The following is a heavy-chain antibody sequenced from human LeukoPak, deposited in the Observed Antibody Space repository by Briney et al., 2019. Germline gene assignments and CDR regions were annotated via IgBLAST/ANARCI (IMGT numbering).Heavy chain of an antibody. CDR1: GGSFSGYY. Sequence: SETLSLTCAVYGGSFSGYYWSWIRQPPGKGLEWIGEINHSGSTNYNPSLKSRVTISVDTSKNQFSLKLSSVTAADTAVYYCARESEGRSYGYAHYYYYYMGVWGKGTTVTVSS. V-gene: IGHV4-34*01. J-gene: IGHJ6*03. CDR2: INHSGST. D-gene: IGHD5-18*01. CDR3: ARESEGRSYGYAHYYYYYMGV.